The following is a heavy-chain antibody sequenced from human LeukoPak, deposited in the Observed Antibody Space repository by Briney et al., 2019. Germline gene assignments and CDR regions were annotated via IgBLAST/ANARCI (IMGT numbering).Heavy chain of an antibody. V-gene: IGHV1-46*01. J-gene: IGHJ6*02. CDR1: GYNFISYY. CDR3: AREDVVLVDAVRHYYYGMDV. CDR2: INPSDGST. Sequence: ASVKVSCKASGYNFISYYMHWVRQAPGQGLEWMGIINPSDGSTSYAQKFQDRVTMTGDTSTSTVYMELSSLKSEDTAVYYCAREDVVLVDAVRHYYYGMDVWGQGTTVTVSS. D-gene: IGHD2-8*01.